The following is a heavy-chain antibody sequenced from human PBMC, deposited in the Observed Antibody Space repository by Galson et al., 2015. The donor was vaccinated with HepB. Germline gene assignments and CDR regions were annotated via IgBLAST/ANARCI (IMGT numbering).Heavy chain of an antibody. CDR3: ARDSGGSYYDYYYYYMDV. D-gene: IGHD1-26*01. Sequence: SLRLSCAASGFTFSSYAMYWVRQAPGKGLEWVAVISYDGSNKYYADSVKGRFTISRDNSKNTLYLQMNSLRAEDTAVYYCARDSGGSYYDYYYYYMDVWGKGTTVTVSS. V-gene: IGHV3-30-3*01. CDR2: ISYDGSNK. CDR1: GFTFSSYA. J-gene: IGHJ6*03.